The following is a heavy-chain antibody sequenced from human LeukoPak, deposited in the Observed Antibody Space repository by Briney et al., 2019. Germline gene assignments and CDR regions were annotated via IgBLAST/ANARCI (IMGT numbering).Heavy chain of an antibody. D-gene: IGHD4-17*01. J-gene: IGHJ1*01. Sequence: GGSLRLSCAASGFTFSTYSMNWVRQAPGKGLEWVSSISSSSNYIYYADSVKGRFSISRDDAKNSLFLQMNGLRAEDTAVYYCARDMTTATTCYLQHWGQGTLVTVSP. V-gene: IGHV3-21*01. CDR2: ISSSSNYI. CDR1: GFTFSTYS. CDR3: ARDMTTATTCYLQH.